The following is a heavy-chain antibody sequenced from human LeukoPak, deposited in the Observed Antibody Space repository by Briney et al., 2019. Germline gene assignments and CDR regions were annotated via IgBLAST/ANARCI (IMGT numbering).Heavy chain of an antibody. CDR3: ARSGYSYGWHWYFDL. Sequence: SETLSLTCTVSGGSISSYYWSWIRRPPGKGLEWIGYIYYSGSTNYNPSLKSRVTISVDTSKNQFSLKLSSVTAADTAVYYCARSGYSYGWHWYFDLWGRGTLVTLSS. D-gene: IGHD5-18*01. CDR1: GGSISSYY. J-gene: IGHJ2*01. V-gene: IGHV4-59*01. CDR2: IYYSGST.